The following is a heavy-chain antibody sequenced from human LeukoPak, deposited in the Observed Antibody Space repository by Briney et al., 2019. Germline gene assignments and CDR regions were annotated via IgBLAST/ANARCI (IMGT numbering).Heavy chain of an antibody. D-gene: IGHD6-13*01. CDR3: ARYSSSWYGEDWFDP. J-gene: IGHJ5*02. CDR2: INHSGST. CDR1: GGSFSGYY. V-gene: IGHV4-34*01. Sequence: SETLSLTCAVYGGSFSGYYWSWIRQPPGKGLEWIGEINHSGSTNYNPSLKSRVTISVDTSKNQFSLKLSSVTAADTAVYYCARYSSSWYGEDWFDPWGQGTLVTVSS.